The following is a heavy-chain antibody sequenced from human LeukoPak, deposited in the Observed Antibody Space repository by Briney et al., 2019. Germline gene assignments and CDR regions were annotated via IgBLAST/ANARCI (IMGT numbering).Heavy chain of an antibody. D-gene: IGHD5-18*01. CDR3: ARDPGYSYGYDY. V-gene: IGHV3-30*02. Sequence: PGRSLRPSCAASGFTFSSYSMHCVRQAPGRGLDWGSFIRYEGRNKYYADSVKGRFTISRDNSKNTVYLQMNSLRAEDTAVYYCARDPGYSYGYDYWGQGTLVTVSS. CDR2: IRYEGRNK. J-gene: IGHJ4*02. CDR1: GFTFSSYS.